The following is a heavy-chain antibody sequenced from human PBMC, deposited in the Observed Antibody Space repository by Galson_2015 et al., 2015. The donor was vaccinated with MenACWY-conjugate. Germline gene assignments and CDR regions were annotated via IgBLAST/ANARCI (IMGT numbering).Heavy chain of an antibody. Sequence: QSGAEVKKPGESLQISCKGSGYSFTNYWIGWVRQMPGRGLEWMGLIDPHNSNTRYSPSFQGQVTISADESISTAFLQWSSLKASDTAMYYCARHPPGGQGMDVWGRGTTVTVSS. CDR3: ARHPPGGQGMDV. CDR1: GYSFTNYW. V-gene: IGHV5-51*01. J-gene: IGHJ6*02. D-gene: IGHD1-26*01. CDR2: IDPHNSNT.